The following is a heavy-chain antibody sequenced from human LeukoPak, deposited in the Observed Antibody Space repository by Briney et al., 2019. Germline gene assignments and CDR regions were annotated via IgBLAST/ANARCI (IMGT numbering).Heavy chain of an antibody. CDR3: ARVGDHIHWYLDL. CDR1: GFTVSTNY. V-gene: IGHV3-53*01. J-gene: IGHJ2*01. Sequence: GGSLRLSCAASGFTVSTNYMNWVRQAPGQGLEWVSILYSGSSTYYADSVEGRFTISRDSSKNTLFLQMNDLRAEDTAVYYCARVGDHIHWYLDLWGRGTLVTVSS. CDR2: LYSGSST. D-gene: IGHD2-21*01.